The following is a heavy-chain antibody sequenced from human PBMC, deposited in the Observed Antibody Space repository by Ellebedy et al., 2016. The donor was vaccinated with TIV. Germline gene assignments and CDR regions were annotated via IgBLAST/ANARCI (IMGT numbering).Heavy chain of an antibody. CDR1: GFTFDDYT. D-gene: IGHD2-15*01. CDR3: AKDMALGSLSEDWAPPFDY. CDR2: ISWDGGSS. V-gene: IGHV3-43*01. Sequence: GESLKISXAASGFTFDDYTMHWVRQAPGKGLEWVSLISWDGGSSYYADSLKGRFTISRDNSKNSLYLQMNSLRTEDTALYYCAKDMALGSLSEDWAPPFDYWGQGTLVTVSS. J-gene: IGHJ4*02.